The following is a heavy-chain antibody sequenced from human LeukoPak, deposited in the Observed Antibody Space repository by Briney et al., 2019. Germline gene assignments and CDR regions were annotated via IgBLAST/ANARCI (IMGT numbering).Heavy chain of an antibody. D-gene: IGHD6-13*01. J-gene: IGHJ4*02. CDR1: GFTFSSYG. Sequence: EGSLRLSCAASGFTFSSYGMHWVRQAPGKGLEWVAVISYDGSNKYYADSVKGRFTISRDNSKNTLYLQMNSLRAEDTAVYYCAKDLEDGSSWYSASGYWGQGTLVTVSS. CDR2: ISYDGSNK. V-gene: IGHV3-30*18. CDR3: AKDLEDGSSWYSASGY.